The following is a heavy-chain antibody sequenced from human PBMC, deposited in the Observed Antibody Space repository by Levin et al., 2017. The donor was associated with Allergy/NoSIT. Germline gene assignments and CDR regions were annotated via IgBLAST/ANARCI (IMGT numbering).Heavy chain of an antibody. CDR2: ISDGNSDT. CDR1: GFPFSDYT. CDR3: ARDYNFDF. V-gene: IGHV3-48*01. D-gene: IGHD4-11*01. Sequence: LSLTCEASGFPFSDYTINWVRQAPGKGLEWVSCISDGNSDTYYTDSVKGRFIISRDDAKNSLFLQMHSLRAEDTAVYYCARDYNFDFWGQGTLVTVSS. J-gene: IGHJ4*02.